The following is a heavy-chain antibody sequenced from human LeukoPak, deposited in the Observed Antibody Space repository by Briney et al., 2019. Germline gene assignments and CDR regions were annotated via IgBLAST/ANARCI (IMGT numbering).Heavy chain of an antibody. D-gene: IGHD3-9*01. J-gene: IGHJ4*02. V-gene: IGHV3-23*01. CDR3: AKGVRYLDWWILDY. CDR2: ISGSDYA. CDR1: GFTFSNYA. Sequence: GGSLRLSCTASGFTFSNYAMGWVRQAPGKGLEWVSGISGSDYAYYTDSVKGRFTISRDNSKNTLYLQMNTLRAEDTAVYYCAKGVRYLDWWILDYWGQGTLVPVSS.